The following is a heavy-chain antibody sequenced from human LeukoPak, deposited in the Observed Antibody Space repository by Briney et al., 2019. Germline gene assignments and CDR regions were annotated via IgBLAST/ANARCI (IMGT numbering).Heavy chain of an antibody. J-gene: IGHJ4*02. CDR1: GYSFTSYW. V-gene: IGHV5-51*01. CDR2: IYPGDSDT. CDR3: ARREYYYDSSGRHNYFDY. D-gene: IGHD3-22*01. Sequence: GESLKISCKGSGYSFTSYWIGWVRQMPGKGLEWMGIIYPGDSDTRYSPSFQGQVTISADKSISTAYLQWSSLKASDTAMYYCARREYYYDSSGRHNYFDYWGQGTLVTVSS.